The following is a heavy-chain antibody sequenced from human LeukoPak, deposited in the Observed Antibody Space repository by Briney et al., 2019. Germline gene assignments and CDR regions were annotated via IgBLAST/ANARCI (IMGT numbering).Heavy chain of an antibody. V-gene: IGHV3-7*01. CDR1: GFTFSSYW. CDR2: IKQDGSEK. Sequence: PGGSLRLSCAASGFTFSSYWMSWVRQAPGKGLEWVANIKQDGSEKYYVDSVKGRFTISRDNAKNSLYLQMNSLRAEDTAVYYCARDFLSSFRGGGYRYFDYWGQGTLVTVSS. CDR3: ARDFLSSFRGGGYRYFDY. J-gene: IGHJ4*02. D-gene: IGHD3-16*01.